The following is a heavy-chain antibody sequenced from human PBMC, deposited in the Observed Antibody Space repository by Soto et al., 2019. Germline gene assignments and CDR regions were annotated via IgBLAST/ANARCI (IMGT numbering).Heavy chain of an antibody. Sequence: GGSLRLSCAASGFTLCIYGIPGVRQAPGKGLEWVAVISYDGSNKYYADSVKGRFTISRDNSKNTLYLQMNSLRAEDTAVYYCAVVPGVDAFDIWGQGTMVTVSS. CDR1: GFTLCIYG. V-gene: IGHV3-30*03. J-gene: IGHJ3*02. D-gene: IGHD2-15*01. CDR2: ISYDGSNK. CDR3: AVVPGVDAFDI.